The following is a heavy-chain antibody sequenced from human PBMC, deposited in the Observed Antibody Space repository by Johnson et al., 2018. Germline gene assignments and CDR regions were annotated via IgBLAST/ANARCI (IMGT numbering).Heavy chain of an antibody. D-gene: IGHD1-26*01. CDR3: AKALGAKAAFDI. CDR2: ISYDGSNK. J-gene: IGHJ3*02. V-gene: IGHV3-30*18. Sequence: VQLVESGGGVVQPGRSLRLSCAASGFTFSSYGMHWVRQAPGKGLEWVAVISYDGSNKYYADSVKGRFTISRDNSKNTLYLQMNSLRAEETAVYYCAKALGAKAAFDIWGQGTMVTVSS. CDR1: GFTFSSYG.